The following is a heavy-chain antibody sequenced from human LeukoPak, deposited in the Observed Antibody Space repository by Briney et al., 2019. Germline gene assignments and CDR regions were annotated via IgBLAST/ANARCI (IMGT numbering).Heavy chain of an antibody. V-gene: IGHV3-23*01. Sequence: GGSLRLSCAASGFTFSSYAMSWVRQAPGKGLEWVSAISGSGGSTYYADSVKGRFTISRDNSKNTLYLQMNSLRAEDTAVYYCAKDRMVRGVIIGGDFDYWGQGTLVTVSS. CDR3: AKDRMVRGVIIGGDFDY. D-gene: IGHD3-10*01. CDR2: ISGSGGST. CDR1: GFTFSSYA. J-gene: IGHJ4*02.